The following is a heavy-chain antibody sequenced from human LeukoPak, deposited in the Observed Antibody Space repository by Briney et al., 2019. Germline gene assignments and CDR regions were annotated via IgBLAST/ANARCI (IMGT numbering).Heavy chain of an antibody. CDR3: ARDLLSTAGYFDY. J-gene: IGHJ4*02. Sequence: PSETLSLICTVSGGSSSSYYWSWIRQPPGKGLEWIGYIYYSGSTNYNPSLKSRVTISVDTSKNQFSLNLSSVTAADTAVYYCARDLLSTAGYFDYWGQGTLVSVSS. V-gene: IGHV4-59*01. D-gene: IGHD6-19*01. CDR1: GGSSSSYY. CDR2: IYYSGST.